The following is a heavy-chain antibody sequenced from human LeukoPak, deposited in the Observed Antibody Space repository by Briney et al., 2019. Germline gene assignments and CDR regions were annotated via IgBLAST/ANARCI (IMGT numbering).Heavy chain of an antibody. V-gene: IGHV4-38-2*02. CDR3: ARIFIRNGYSSYFDC. CDR1: GFSISRGHY. CDR2: VYQSGTA. Sequence: SETLSLTCTVSGFSISRGHYWGWVRQPPGAGLEWIGSVYQSGTAYYNPSLKSRVTTSVDMSKNQFSLRLRPVTAADTAVYYCARIFIRNGYSSYFDCWGQGTLVTVSS. D-gene: IGHD5-18*01. J-gene: IGHJ4*02.